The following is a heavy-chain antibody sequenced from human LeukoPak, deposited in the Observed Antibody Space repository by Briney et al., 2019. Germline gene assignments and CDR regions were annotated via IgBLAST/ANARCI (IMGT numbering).Heavy chain of an antibody. CDR2: IYYSGST. Sequence: SETLSLTCTVSGGSISSYYWSWIRQPPGEGLEWIGYIYYSGSTNYNPSLKSRVTISVDTSKNQFSLKLSSVTAADAAVYYCARAPSLWSGEDVWGQGTAVTVSS. V-gene: IGHV4-59*01. J-gene: IGHJ6*02. D-gene: IGHD3-10*01. CDR1: GGSISSYY. CDR3: ARAPSLWSGEDV.